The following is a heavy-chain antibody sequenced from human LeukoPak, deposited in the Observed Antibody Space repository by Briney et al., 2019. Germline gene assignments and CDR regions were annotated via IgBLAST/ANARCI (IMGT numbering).Heavy chain of an antibody. J-gene: IGHJ6*03. CDR1: GYSFNSQG. Sequence: ASVKVSCKASGYSFNSQGMNWVRQAPGQGLEWMGWINPNSGGTNYAQKFQGRVTMTRDTSISTAYMELSRLRSDDTAVYYCARDPAAGTDYYYYMDVWGKGTTVTISS. CDR3: ARDPAAGTDYYYYMDV. D-gene: IGHD6-13*01. V-gene: IGHV1-2*02. CDR2: INPNSGGT.